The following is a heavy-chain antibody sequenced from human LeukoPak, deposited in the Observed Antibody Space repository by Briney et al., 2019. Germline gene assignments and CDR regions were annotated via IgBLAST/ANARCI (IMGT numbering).Heavy chain of an antibody. CDR3: ARPGFPHPVAVNPLDY. J-gene: IGHJ4*02. Sequence: ASVKVSCKASGYNFINYALHWVRLAPGQRREWMGWINAASGDTEYSQNFQGRVTIPRDTSASTAYMELSRLRSEDTAVYYCARPGFPHPVAVNPLDYWGQGTLVTVST. V-gene: IGHV1-3*01. D-gene: IGHD6-19*01. CDR1: GYNFINYA. CDR2: INAASGDT.